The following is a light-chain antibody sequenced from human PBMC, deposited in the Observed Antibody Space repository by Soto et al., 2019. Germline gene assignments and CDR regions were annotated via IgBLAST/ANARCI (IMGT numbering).Light chain of an antibody. J-gene: IGKJ1*01. CDR2: DAS. CDR3: QQRSEWPRWT. V-gene: IGKV3-11*01. CDR1: QSVSSH. Sequence: EIVLTQSPDTLSLSPGERATLSCRASQSVSSHLAWYQQKPGQAPRPLIYDASTRATGIPNRFSGSGSGTDFTLTISSLEPDDFAIDYCQQRSEWPRWTFGQGTKVEIK.